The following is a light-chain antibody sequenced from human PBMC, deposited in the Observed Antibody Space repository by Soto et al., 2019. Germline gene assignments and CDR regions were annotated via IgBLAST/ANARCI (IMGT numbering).Light chain of an antibody. J-gene: IGKJ4*01. V-gene: IGKV3-15*01. CDR3: QQYSNWPPLT. Sequence: EIVMTQSPATLSVSPGERATLSCRASQSISSTLAWYQQKPGQAPRLLIYGASTRATGIPARFSGSGSGTEFPLSISSLQSEDFAVYYCQQYSNWPPLTFGGGTKVEIK. CDR1: QSISST. CDR2: GAS.